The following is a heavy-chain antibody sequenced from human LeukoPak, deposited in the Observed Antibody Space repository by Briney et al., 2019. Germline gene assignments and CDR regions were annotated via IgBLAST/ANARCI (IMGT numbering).Heavy chain of an antibody. CDR1: GGSISSGSYY. CDR2: IYTSGST. Sequence: SETLSLTCTVSGGSISSGSYYWSWIRQPAGKGLEWIGRIYTSGSTNYNPSLKSRVTISVDTSKNQFSLKLSSVTAADTAVYYCARDVRSRGNLGYYYYMDVWGKGTTVTVSS. D-gene: IGHD4-23*01. V-gene: IGHV4-61*02. J-gene: IGHJ6*03. CDR3: ARDVRSRGNLGYYYYMDV.